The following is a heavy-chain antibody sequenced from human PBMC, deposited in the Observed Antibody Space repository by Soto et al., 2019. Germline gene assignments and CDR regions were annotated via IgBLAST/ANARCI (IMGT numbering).Heavy chain of an antibody. Sequence: PSETLSLTCTVSGGSISSYYWSWIRQPPGKGLEWIGYIYYSGSTNYNPSLKSRVTISVDTSKNQFSLKLSSVTAADTAVYYCARVGYSYGSYYYYGMDVWGQGTTVTVSS. CDR1: GGSISSYY. V-gene: IGHV4-59*01. J-gene: IGHJ6*02. D-gene: IGHD5-18*01. CDR3: ARVGYSYGSYYYYGMDV. CDR2: IYYSGST.